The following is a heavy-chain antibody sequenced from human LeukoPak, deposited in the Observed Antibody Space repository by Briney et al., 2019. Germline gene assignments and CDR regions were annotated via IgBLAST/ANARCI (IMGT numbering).Heavy chain of an antibody. V-gene: IGHV3-7*01. CDR2: IKQDGSEK. CDR1: GFTFSSYW. Sequence: PGGSLRLSCAASGFTFSSYWMSWVRQAPGKGLEWVANIKQDGSEKYYVDSVKGRFTISRDNAKNSLYLQMNSLRAEDTAVYYCARTRTTVTYYFDYWGQGTLVTVSS. J-gene: IGHJ4*02. CDR3: ARTRTTVTYYFDY. D-gene: IGHD4-17*01.